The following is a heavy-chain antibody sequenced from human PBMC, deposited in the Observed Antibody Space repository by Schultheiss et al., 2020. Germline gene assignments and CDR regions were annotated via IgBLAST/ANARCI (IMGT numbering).Heavy chain of an antibody. J-gene: IGHJ4*02. CDR1: GFTFSNYS. Sequence: GGSLRLSCVASGFTFSNYSMNWVRQAPGKGLEWVSSISSSSSYIYYADSVKGRFIISRDNAKNSLYLQMNSLRAEDTAVYYCARDLRSSWPYYFDYWGQGTLVTVSS. V-gene: IGHV3-21*01. CDR3: ARDLRSSWPYYFDY. D-gene: IGHD6-13*01. CDR2: ISSSSSYI.